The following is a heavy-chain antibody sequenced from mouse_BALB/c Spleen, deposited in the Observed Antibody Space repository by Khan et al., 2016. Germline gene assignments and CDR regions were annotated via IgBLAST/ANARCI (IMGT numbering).Heavy chain of an antibody. V-gene: IGHV5-17*02. J-gene: IGHJ4*01. D-gene: IGHD2-4*01. Sequence: EVELVESGGGLVQPGGSRKLSCAASGFTFSSFGMHWVRQAPEKGLEWVAYISSGSSTIYYADTVKGRFTISRDNPKNTLFLQMTSLRSEDTAMYYCAIDDYDYAMDYWGQGTSVTVSS. CDR3: AIDDYDYAMDY. CDR1: GFTFSSFG. CDR2: ISSGSSTI.